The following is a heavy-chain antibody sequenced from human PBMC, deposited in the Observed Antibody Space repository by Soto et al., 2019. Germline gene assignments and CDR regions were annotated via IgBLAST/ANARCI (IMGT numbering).Heavy chain of an antibody. Sequence: LPETLSLTCTVSGASVSSYFWSWVRQPPGKGLEWIGYIYNSGRTNYNPSLKSRVTISLDTSDNDFSLRLTSLTAADTAVYYCARVHSGWSSGHGLDVGCQGTTVTVSS. CDR2: IYNSGRT. V-gene: IGHV4-59*02. CDR1: GASVSSYF. CDR3: ARVHSGWSSGHGLDV. D-gene: IGHD6-19*01. J-gene: IGHJ6*02.